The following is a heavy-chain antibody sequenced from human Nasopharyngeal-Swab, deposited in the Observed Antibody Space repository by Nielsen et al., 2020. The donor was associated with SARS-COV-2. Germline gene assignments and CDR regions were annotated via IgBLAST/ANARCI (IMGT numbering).Heavy chain of an antibody. CDR2: IIPIFGTA. CDR1: GGTFSSYA. Sequence: SVKVSCKASGGTFSSYAISWVRQAPGQGLEWMGGIIPIFGTANYAQKLQGRVTMTTDTSTSTAYMELRSLRSDDTAVYYCARERGSSGWYYYYYGMDVWGQGTTVTVSS. CDR3: ARERGSSGWYYYYYGMDV. J-gene: IGHJ6*02. D-gene: IGHD6-19*01. V-gene: IGHV1-69*05.